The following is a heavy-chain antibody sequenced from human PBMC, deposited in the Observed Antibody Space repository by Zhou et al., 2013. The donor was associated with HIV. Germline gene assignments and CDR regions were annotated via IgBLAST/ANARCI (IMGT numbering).Heavy chain of an antibody. V-gene: IGHV1-69*13. Sequence: QVQLVQSGAEVKKPGSSVKVSCKASGGTFSSYAISWVRQAPGQGLEWMGRIIPIFGTANYAQKFQGRVTITADESTSTAYMELSSLRSEDTAVYYCARQRITMVRGVIITSAFDIWGQGTMVTVSS. CDR3: ARQRITMVRGVIITSAFDI. J-gene: IGHJ3*02. CDR1: GGTFSSYA. D-gene: IGHD3-10*01. CDR2: IIPIFGTA.